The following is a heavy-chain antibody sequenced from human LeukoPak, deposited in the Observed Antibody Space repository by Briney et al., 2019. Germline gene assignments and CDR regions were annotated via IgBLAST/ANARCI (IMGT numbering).Heavy chain of an antibody. Sequence: SVKVSCKASGGTFSNYAINWVRQAPGQGLEWMRGVLPIFFKKNYAQKFQGRVTITTDKFTSAAYVELSSLRYEYTAVYYCVRDVRKDCDISALDYLTYWAKETLAT. CDR2: VLPIFFKK. CDR3: VRDVRKDCDISALDYLTY. V-gene: IGHV1-69*05. J-gene: IGHJ4*02. D-gene: IGHD3-9*01. CDR1: GGTFSNYA.